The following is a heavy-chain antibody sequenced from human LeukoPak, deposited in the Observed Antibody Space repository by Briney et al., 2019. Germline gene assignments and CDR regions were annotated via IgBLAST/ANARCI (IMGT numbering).Heavy chain of an antibody. J-gene: IGHJ3*02. D-gene: IGHD1-1*01. CDR1: GGTFSSYA. CDR3: AGPWGLEFYPNAAFDI. Sequence: SVKVSCKASGGTFSSYAISWVRQAPGQGLEWMGRINPIFGTANYAQKFQGRVTITTDESTSTAYMELSSLRSEDTAVYYCAGPWGLEFYPNAAFDIWGQGTMVTVSS. CDR2: INPIFGTA. V-gene: IGHV1-69*05.